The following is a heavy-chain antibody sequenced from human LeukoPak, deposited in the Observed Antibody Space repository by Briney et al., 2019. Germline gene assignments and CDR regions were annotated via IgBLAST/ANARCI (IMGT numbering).Heavy chain of an antibody. V-gene: IGHV3-21*01. J-gene: IGHJ6*02. CDR2: IRSSSSSI. CDR1: GGSISSSN. CDR3: TRDGQYYGMDV. Sequence: ETLSLTCAVSGGSISSSNWWSWVRQPPGKGLEWVSAIRSSSSSIYYADSVKGRFTISRDNAQNSVFLQMNSLRAEDTAVYYCTRDGQYYGMDVWGQGTTVTVSS.